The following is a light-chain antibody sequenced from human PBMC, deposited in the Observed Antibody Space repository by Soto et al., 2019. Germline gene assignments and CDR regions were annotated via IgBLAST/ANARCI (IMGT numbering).Light chain of an antibody. Sequence: QLVLTQPRSVSGSPGQSVTISCTGTSSEVGGYNYVSWYQQHPGTVPKLMIYDVSNRPSGVPDRFSGSKSGNTASLTISGLQAEDEADYYCCSYAGGHTSLLFGGGTKVTVL. CDR2: DVS. J-gene: IGLJ2*01. CDR1: SSEVGGYNY. V-gene: IGLV2-11*01. CDR3: CSYAGGHTSLL.